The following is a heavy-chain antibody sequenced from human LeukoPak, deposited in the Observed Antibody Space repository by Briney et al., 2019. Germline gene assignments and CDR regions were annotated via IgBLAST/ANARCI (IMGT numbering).Heavy chain of an antibody. D-gene: IGHD1-26*01. CDR3: ARGSFRFDP. J-gene: IGHJ5*02. CDR1: GFTFSTYW. Sequence: PGGSLRLSCAAPGFTFSTYWMTWVRQAPGKGLEWVANIKPDGSEKNYVDSVKGRFTISRDNAKNSLSLQMNSLTAEDTAVYYCARGSFRFDPWGQGTPVTVSS. V-gene: IGHV3-7*01. CDR2: IKPDGSEK.